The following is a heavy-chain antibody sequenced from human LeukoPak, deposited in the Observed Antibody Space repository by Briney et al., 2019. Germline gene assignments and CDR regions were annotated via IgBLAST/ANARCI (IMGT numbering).Heavy chain of an antibody. CDR3: ARDLARLRIDY. CDR1: GYTFTSYY. V-gene: IGHV1-46*01. Sequence: ASVKVSCKASGYTFTSYYMHWGRQAPGQGLEWMGIINPSGGSTSYAQKFQGRVTMTRDTSTSTVYMELSSLRSEDTAVYYCARDLARLRIDYWGQGTLVTVSS. CDR2: INPSGGST. J-gene: IGHJ4*02.